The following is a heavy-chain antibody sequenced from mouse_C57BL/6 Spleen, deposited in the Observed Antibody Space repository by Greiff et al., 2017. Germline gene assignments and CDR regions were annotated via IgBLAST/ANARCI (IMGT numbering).Heavy chain of an antibody. CDR3: ARYGKSSMDY. D-gene: IGHD1-1*01. J-gene: IGHJ4*01. V-gene: IGHV1-59*01. CDR2: IDPSDSYT. Sequence: QVHVKQPGAELVRPGTSVKLSCKASGYTFTSYWMHWVKQRPGQGLEWIGVIDPSDSYTNYNQKFKGKATLTVDTSSSTAYMQLSSLTSEDSAVYYCARYGKSSMDYWGQGTSVTVSS. CDR1: GYTFTSYW.